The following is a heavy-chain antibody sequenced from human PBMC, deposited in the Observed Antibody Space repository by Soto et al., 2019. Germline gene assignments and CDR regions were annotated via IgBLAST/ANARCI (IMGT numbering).Heavy chain of an antibody. CDR1: GFTFSNYE. V-gene: IGHV3-48*03. CDR2: ISSSGSNM. J-gene: IGHJ4*02. D-gene: IGHD6-6*01. CDR3: ARKGMAARYFDH. Sequence: PGGSLRLSXAASGFTFSNYEMNWVRQAPGKGLEWVSYISSSGSNMYYADSVKGRFTISRDNAKNSLSLQMDSLRAVDTAVYFCARKGMAARYFDHWGQGTLVTVSS.